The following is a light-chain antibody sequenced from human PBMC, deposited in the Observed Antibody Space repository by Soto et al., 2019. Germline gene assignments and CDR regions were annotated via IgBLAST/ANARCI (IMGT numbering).Light chain of an antibody. CDR1: QTVRSSF. Sequence: EFVLTQSPGTLSLSPGERATLSCRASQTVRSSFLAWYQQIPGQSPRLLIYGAYSRASGIPDRFSGSGSGTDFTLTISRLQPEDFAVYYCQQYGSSPPWTFGQGTKVDIK. CDR2: GAY. CDR3: QQYGSSPPWT. V-gene: IGKV3-20*01. J-gene: IGKJ1*01.